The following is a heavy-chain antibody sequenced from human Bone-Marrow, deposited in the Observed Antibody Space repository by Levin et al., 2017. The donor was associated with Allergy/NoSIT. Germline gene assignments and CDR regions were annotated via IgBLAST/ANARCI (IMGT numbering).Heavy chain of an antibody. CDR2: IYYSGTT. J-gene: IGHJ4*02. Sequence: LRLSCIVSGGSISSGDYYWSWVRQPPGKGLEWIGYIYYSGTTYYNPSLKSRVTISVDTSKNQFSLKLGSVIAADTAVYYCARSLCSGGTGRALDFWGQGTLVTVSS. D-gene: IGHD2-15*01. CDR3: ARSLCSGGTGRALDF. V-gene: IGHV4-30-4*01. CDR1: GGSISSGDYY.